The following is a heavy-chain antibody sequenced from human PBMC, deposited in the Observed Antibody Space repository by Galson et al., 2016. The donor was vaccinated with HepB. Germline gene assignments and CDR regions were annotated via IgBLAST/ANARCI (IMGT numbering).Heavy chain of an antibody. Sequence: SLRLSCAASGFTFRNYGMHWVRQVPGKGLEWVAVISYDGINKYFADSVRGRFTISRDNSTNTVSLQMNSLRLEDTATYYCATGGPVVTATQVSGGGVTVHNAFDIWGQGTMVTVSS. D-gene: IGHD2-21*02. J-gene: IGHJ3*02. CDR2: ISYDGINK. CDR1: GFTFRNYG. V-gene: IGHV3-30*03. CDR3: ATGGPVVTATQVSGGGVTVHNAFDI.